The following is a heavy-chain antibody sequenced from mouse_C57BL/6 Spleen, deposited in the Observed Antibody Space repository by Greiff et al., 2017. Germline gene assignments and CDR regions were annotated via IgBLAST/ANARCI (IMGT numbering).Heavy chain of an antibody. CDR3: ARDRPDGYYLYYFDY. D-gene: IGHD2-3*01. J-gene: IGHJ2*01. CDR2: ISDGGSYT. Sequence: EVQVVESGGGLVKPGGSLKLSCAASGFTFSSYAMSWVRQTPEKRLEWVATISDGGSYTYYPDNVKGRFTISRDNAKNNLYLQMSHLKSEDTAMYYCARDRPDGYYLYYFDYWGQGTTLTVSS. V-gene: IGHV5-4*01. CDR1: GFTFSSYA.